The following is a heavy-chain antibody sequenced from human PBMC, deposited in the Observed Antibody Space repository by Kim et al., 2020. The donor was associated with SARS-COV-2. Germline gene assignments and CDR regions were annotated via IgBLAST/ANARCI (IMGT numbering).Heavy chain of an antibody. D-gene: IGHD6-6*01. CDR1: GDSITSGTYY. V-gene: IGHV4-31*03. CDR3: ARYDSSSSSFDS. Sequence: SETLSLTCTVSGDSITSGTYYWSWIRQHPGKGLEWIAYIYYSGSTFYNPSLESRFSVSVDTSKSQFSLNLSSVTAADTAVYYCARYDSSSSSFDSWGQGT. CDR2: IYYSGST. J-gene: IGHJ4*02.